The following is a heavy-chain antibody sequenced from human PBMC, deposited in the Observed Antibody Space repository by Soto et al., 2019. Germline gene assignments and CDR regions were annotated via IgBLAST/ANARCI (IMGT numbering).Heavy chain of an antibody. V-gene: IGHV4-61*01. D-gene: IGHD3-9*01. CDR1: GCSVSSGSYY. Sequence: SETLSLTCTVSGCSVSSGSYYWSWIRQPPGKGLEWIGYIYYSGSTNYNPSLKSRVTISLDKSKSQFSLKLNSVTAADSAVYFCGRLEGLATISYYFDFWGQGALVTVSS. CDR2: IYYSGST. CDR3: GRLEGLATISYYFDF. J-gene: IGHJ4*02.